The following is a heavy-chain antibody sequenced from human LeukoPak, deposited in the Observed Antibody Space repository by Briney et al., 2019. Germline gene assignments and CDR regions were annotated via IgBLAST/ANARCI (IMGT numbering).Heavy chain of an antibody. J-gene: IGHJ5*02. CDR2: IYPGDSTT. Sequence: GESLKISCKGSGYSFPTYWIGWVRQLPGKGLEWMGSIYPGDSTTRYSPSFQGQVTVSVDKSIDTAYLQWSSLKASDSAMYYCARVCCTSTSSFDPWGQGTLVIVSS. CDR3: ARVCCTSTSSFDP. CDR1: GYSFPTYW. D-gene: IGHD2-2*01. V-gene: IGHV5-51*01.